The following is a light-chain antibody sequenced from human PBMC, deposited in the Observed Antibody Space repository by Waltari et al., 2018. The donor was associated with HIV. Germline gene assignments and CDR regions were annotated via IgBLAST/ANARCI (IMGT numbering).Light chain of an antibody. Sequence: TLSCRASQSVSSNLAWYQQKPGQAPRLLINGASTRAPGVSRGKSHPLTISSLQSEDFAVYYCQQYNNWPPFTFGSWDQSGNQT. CDR2: GAS. CDR3: QQYNNWPPFT. CDR1: QSVSSN. J-gene: IGKJ3*01. V-gene: IGKV3-15*01.